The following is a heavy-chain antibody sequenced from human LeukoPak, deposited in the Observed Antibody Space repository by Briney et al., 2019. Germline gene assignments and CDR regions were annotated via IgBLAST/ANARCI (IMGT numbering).Heavy chain of an antibody. J-gene: IGHJ4*02. CDR2: IYYSGTT. Sequence: SETLSLTCSVSGGSITGSYWSWIRQSPGKGLEWIGRIYYSGTTNYSPSLRSRVTISVDTSNKQFSLKLRSVTAADTAVYYCARSKVTYYYDAGGYYYFDYWGQGALVTVSS. D-gene: IGHD3-22*01. V-gene: IGHV4-59*01. CDR3: ARSKVTYYYDAGGYYYFDY. CDR1: GGSITGSY.